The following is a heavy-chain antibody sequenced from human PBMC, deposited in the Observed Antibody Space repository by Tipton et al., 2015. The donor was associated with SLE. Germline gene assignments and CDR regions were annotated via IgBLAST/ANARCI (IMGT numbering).Heavy chain of an antibody. CDR1: GFTFSSYA. D-gene: IGHD3-10*01. V-gene: IGHV3-23*03. J-gene: IGHJ4*02. CDR2: IYSGGSST. CDR3: AKVLWFGESYYFDY. Sequence: SLRLSCAASGFTFSSYAMSWVRQAPGKGLEWVSVIYSGGSSTYYADSVKGRFTISRDNSKNTLYLQMNSLRAEDTAVYYCAKVLWFGESYYFDYWCQGTLITVSS.